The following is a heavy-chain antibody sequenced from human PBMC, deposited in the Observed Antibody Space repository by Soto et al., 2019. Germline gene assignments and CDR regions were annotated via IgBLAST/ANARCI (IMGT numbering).Heavy chain of an antibody. CDR3: ARSGTVVTRNAFDI. CDR1: GFTFSSYG. V-gene: IGHV3-33*01. Sequence: GGSLRLSCAASGFTFSSYGMHWVRQAPGKGLEWVAVIWYDGSNKYYADSVKGRFTISRDNSKNTLYLQMKSLRAEDTAVYYCARSGTVVTRNAFDIWGQGTMVTVSS. D-gene: IGHD2-21*02. CDR2: IWYDGSNK. J-gene: IGHJ3*02.